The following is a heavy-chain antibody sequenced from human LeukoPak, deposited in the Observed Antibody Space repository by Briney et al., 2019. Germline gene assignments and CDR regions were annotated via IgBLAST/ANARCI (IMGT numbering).Heavy chain of an antibody. CDR3: ARGVGYCSSTSCTIYSLDI. Sequence: ASVKVSCKASGYTFTSYAMNWVRQAPGQGLEWMGWINTNTGNPTCAQGFTGRFVFSLDTSVSTAYLQISSLKAEDTAVYYCARGVGYCSSTSCTIYSLDIWGQGTMVTVSS. J-gene: IGHJ3*02. CDR1: GYTFTSYA. CDR2: INTNTGNP. D-gene: IGHD2-2*01. V-gene: IGHV7-4-1*02.